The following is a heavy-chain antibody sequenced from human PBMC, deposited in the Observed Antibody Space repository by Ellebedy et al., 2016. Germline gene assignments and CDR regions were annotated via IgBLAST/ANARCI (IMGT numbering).Heavy chain of an antibody. Sequence: SLKISCAASGFTFDDYAMHWVRQAPGKGLEWVLGISWNSGSIGYADSVKGRFTISRDNAKNSLYLQMNSLRAEDTALYYCAKDLDSGWYGPIDYWGQGTLVTVSS. CDR2: ISWNSGSI. V-gene: IGHV3-9*01. CDR3: AKDLDSGWYGPIDY. CDR1: GFTFDDYA. J-gene: IGHJ4*02. D-gene: IGHD6-19*01.